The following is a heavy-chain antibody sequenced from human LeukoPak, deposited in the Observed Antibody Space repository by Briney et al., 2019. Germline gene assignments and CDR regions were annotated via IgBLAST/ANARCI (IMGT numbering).Heavy chain of an antibody. D-gene: IGHD4-17*01. V-gene: IGHV1-8*03. Sequence: ASVKVSCKASGYTFTSYDINWVRQATGQGLEWMGWMNPNSGNTGYAQKFQGRVTITRNTSISTAYMELSSLRSEDTAVYYCARGTVTTSLKYYYYYMDVWGKGPTVTVSS. CDR2: MNPNSGNT. CDR1: GYTFTSYD. J-gene: IGHJ6*03. CDR3: ARGTVTTSLKYYYYYMDV.